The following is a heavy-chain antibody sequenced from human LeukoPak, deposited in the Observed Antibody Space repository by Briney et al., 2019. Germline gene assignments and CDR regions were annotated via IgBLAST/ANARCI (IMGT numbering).Heavy chain of an antibody. CDR2: IDRDGSRI. J-gene: IGHJ4*02. D-gene: IGHD4-23*01. CDR1: GFTFSSYW. V-gene: IGHV3-74*01. Sequence: GGSLRLSCAVSGFTFSSYWMHWVRQAPGKGLVWVSRIDRDGSRINYADSVKGRFTISRDNSKNTLYLQVNSLRAEDTAIYYCTKDYGGDPFDYWGQGTLVTVSS. CDR3: TKDYGGDPFDY.